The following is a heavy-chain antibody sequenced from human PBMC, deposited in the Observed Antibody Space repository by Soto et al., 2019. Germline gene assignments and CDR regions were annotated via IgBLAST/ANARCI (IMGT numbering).Heavy chain of an antibody. CDR3: ARGLAAAGTIGWFDT. Sequence: GASVKVSCKASGYTFTSYAIHWVRQAPGQRLEWMGWINAGNGNTKYSQNFQGRVDITRDTSASTAYMELNSLRSEDTAIYYCARGLAAAGTIGWFDTWGQGTLVTVSS. J-gene: IGHJ5*02. CDR1: GYTFTSYA. V-gene: IGHV1-3*01. CDR2: INAGNGNT. D-gene: IGHD6-13*01.